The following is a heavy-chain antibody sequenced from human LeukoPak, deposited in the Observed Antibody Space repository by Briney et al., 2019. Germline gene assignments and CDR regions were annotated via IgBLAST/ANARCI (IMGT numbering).Heavy chain of an antibody. Sequence: SETLSLTCTVSGYSISNNYYWGWIRQPPGKGLEWIGEINHSGSTNYNPSLKSRVTISVDTSKNQFSLKLSSVTAADTAVYYCASRDPGDYDYWGQGTLVTVSS. D-gene: IGHD4-17*01. V-gene: IGHV4-38-2*02. CDR2: INHSGST. CDR1: GYSISNNYY. CDR3: ASRDPGDYDY. J-gene: IGHJ4*02.